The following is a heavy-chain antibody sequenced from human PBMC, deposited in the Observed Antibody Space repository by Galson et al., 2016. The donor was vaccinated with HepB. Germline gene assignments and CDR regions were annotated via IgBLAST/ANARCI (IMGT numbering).Heavy chain of an antibody. D-gene: IGHD2-8*01. J-gene: IGHJ3*02. CDR2: IKEDGSDK. CDR1: GFTFSSSY. CDR3: ARDADYQNTNAHYDVFYI. V-gene: IGHV3-7*05. Sequence: SLRLSCAGSGFTFSSSYMDWVRQAPGEGLEWVAKIKEDGSDKFYVDSVKGRFTISRDNAKNSLYLQMNSLRAEDTAVYYCARDADYQNTNAHYDVFYIWGQGTMVTVSS.